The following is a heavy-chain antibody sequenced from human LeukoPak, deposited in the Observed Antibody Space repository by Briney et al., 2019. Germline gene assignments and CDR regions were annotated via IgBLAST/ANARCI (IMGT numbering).Heavy chain of an antibody. V-gene: IGHV3-23*01. CDR2: ISGSGDYT. J-gene: IGHJ4*02. D-gene: IGHD4-11*01. CDR1: GFTFSSYA. Sequence: GGSLRLSCAASGFTFSSYAMSWVRQAPGRGLEWVSAISGSGDYTNYADSVKGRFTISRDNSKNTLYLQMNSLRAEDTAVYYCARGVTYGGRVYFDYWGQGTLVTVSS. CDR3: ARGVTYGGRVYFDY.